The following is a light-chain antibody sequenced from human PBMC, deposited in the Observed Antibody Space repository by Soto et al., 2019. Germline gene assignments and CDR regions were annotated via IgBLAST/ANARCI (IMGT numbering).Light chain of an antibody. V-gene: IGKV1-5*01. Sequence: IQMTQSPSXLSASVGDRVTITCRASXSISXWLAWYQQKPGKAPKLLIYDASSLQSGVPSRFSGRGSGTEFTLTISSLQPDDFATYYCQQYDSFSWTFGQGTKVENK. CDR1: XSISXW. J-gene: IGKJ1*01. CDR3: QQYDSFSWT. CDR2: DAS.